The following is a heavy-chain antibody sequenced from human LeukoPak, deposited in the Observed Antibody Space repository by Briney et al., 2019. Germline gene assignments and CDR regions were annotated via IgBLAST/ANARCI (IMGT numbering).Heavy chain of an antibody. J-gene: IGHJ6*02. CDR2: INPDDSDT. V-gene: IGHV5-51*01. CDR3: ARQLEIQNYYGMDV. CDR1: GYMFTSYL. Sequence: GESLKTTSKGSGYMFTSYLSAWVRKMPGKGLEWMGIINPDDSDTRYSPSFQGQVTISADKSISTAYLRWSSLKASDTAMYYCARQLEIQNYYGMDVWGQGTMVTVSS. D-gene: IGHD1-7*01.